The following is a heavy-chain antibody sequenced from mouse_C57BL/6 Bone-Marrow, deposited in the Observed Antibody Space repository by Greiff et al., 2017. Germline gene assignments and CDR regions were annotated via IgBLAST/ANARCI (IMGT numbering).Heavy chain of an antibody. D-gene: IGHD1-1*01. CDR2: INPSSGYT. J-gene: IGHJ3*01. CDR1: GYTFTSYW. CDR3: ARVHDYGSSYVTRFAY. Sequence: VQLQQSVAELAKPGASVKLSCKASGYTFTSYWMHWVKQRPGQGLEWIGYINPSSGYTKYTQKFKDKATLTADTSSSTAYMQLSSLTYEDSAVYYCARVHDYGSSYVTRFAYWGQGTLVTVSA. V-gene: IGHV1-7*01.